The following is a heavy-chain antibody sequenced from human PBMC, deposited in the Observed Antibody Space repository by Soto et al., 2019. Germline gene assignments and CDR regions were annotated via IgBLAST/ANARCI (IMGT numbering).Heavy chain of an antibody. D-gene: IGHD3-3*01. CDR3: ARDMEWCHA. Sequence: EVRLVQSGRALAQPGGSLRLSCAATGFAFSTYSMSWVRQAPGKGLECLSSISSGSRTIDYADSVKGRFIISRDNARELLFLQMNSLTVEDTAVYYCARDMEWCHAWGQGALVTGSS. J-gene: IGHJ5*02. V-gene: IGHV3-48*01. CDR2: ISSGSRTI. CDR1: GFAFSTYS.